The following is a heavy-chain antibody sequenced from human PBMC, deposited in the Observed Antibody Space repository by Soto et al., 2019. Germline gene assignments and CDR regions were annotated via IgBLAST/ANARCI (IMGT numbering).Heavy chain of an antibody. D-gene: IGHD3-22*01. CDR3: AREGSSGYYYRYYFDY. CDR1: GFTFSSYA. V-gene: IGHV3-30-3*01. Sequence: PGGSLRLSCAASGFTFSSYAMHWVRQAPGKGLEWVAVISYDGSNKYYADSVKGRFTISRDNSKNTLYLQMNSLRAEDTAVYYCAREGSSGYYYRYYFDYWGQGTLVTVSS. CDR2: ISYDGSNK. J-gene: IGHJ4*02.